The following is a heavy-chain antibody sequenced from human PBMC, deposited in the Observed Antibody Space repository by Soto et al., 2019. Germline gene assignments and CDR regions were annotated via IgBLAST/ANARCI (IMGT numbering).Heavy chain of an antibody. D-gene: IGHD3-3*01. Sequence: ASVKVSCKASGYTFTSYCISWVRQAPGQGLEWMGWISAYNGNTNYAQKLQGGVTMTTDTSTSTAYKELRSLRSDDTAVYYCARDERIFGVVIILNYYYGMDVWGQGTTVTVSS. CDR1: GYTFTSYC. CDR3: ARDERIFGVVIILNYYYGMDV. CDR2: ISAYNGNT. J-gene: IGHJ6*02. V-gene: IGHV1-18*01.